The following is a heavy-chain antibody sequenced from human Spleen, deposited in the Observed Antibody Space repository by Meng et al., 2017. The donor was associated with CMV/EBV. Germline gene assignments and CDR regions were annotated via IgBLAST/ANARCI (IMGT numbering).Heavy chain of an antibody. CDR1: GGSISSSSYY. CDR3: ARGGSGSNRSNY. J-gene: IGHJ4*02. CDR2: INHSGST. D-gene: IGHD1-26*01. Sequence: SETLSLTCTVSGGSISSSSYYWGWIRQPPGKGLEWIGEINHSGSTNYNPSLKSRVTISVDTSKNQFSLKVNSVTAADTAVYYCARGGSGSNRSNYWGQGTLVTVSS. V-gene: IGHV4-39*07.